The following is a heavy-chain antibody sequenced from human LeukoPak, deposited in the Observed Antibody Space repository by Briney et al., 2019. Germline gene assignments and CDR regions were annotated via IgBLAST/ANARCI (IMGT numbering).Heavy chain of an antibody. V-gene: IGHV3-23*01. D-gene: IGHD4-23*01. CDR2: ISGGGGST. Sequence: GGSLRLSCAASGFTFGSHAMSWVRQAPGEGLEWVSVISGGGGSTYYADSVKGRFTISRDNSKNTLYLQMNSLRVEDTAIYYCAKDESVYGGNSDIDYWGQGTLVTVSS. J-gene: IGHJ4*02. CDR3: AKDESVYGGNSDIDY. CDR1: GFTFGSHA.